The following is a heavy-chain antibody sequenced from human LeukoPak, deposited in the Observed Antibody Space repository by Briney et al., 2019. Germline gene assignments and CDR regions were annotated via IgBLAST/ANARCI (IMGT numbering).Heavy chain of an antibody. CDR1: GYTFTSYG. CDR3: ARGPYYDFWSGYTTFDY. D-gene: IGHD3-3*01. V-gene: IGHV1-18*01. Sequence: ASVKVSCKASGYTFTSYGISWVRQAPGQGLEWMGWISAYNGNTNYAQKLQGRVTITTDESTSTAYMELSSLRSEDTAVYYCARGPYYDFWSGYTTFDYWGQGTLVTVSS. CDR2: ISAYNGNT. J-gene: IGHJ4*02.